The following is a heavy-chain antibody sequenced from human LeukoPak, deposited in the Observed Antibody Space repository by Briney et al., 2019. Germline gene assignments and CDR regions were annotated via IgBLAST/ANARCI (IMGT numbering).Heavy chain of an antibody. D-gene: IGHD3-16*02. CDR2: IYYSGST. CDR3: ARTIAGGSYRYPYWFDP. J-gene: IGHJ5*02. Sequence: SETLSLTCTVSGGSLSSYYWSWIRQPPGKGLEWIGYIYYSGSTNYNPSLKSRVTISVDTSKNQFSLKLSSVTAADTAVYYCARTIAGGSYRYPYWFDPWGQGTLVTVSS. CDR1: GGSLSSYY. V-gene: IGHV4-59*01.